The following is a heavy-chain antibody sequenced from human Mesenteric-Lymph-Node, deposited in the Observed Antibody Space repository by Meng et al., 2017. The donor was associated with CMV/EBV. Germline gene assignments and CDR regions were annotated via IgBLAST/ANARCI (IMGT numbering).Heavy chain of an antibody. Sequence: GESLKISCAASGFTFNTYNMHWARPPPGEGLQWLAFIRYDESDKFYADSVKGRFAISRDNSRNTLYLQMDSLRDEDTAVYYCASDHPGTDCFDVWGQGTVVTVSS. CDR2: IRYDESDK. CDR3: ASDHPGTDCFDV. CDR1: GFTFNTYN. J-gene: IGHJ3*01. V-gene: IGHV3-30*02. D-gene: IGHD6-13*01.